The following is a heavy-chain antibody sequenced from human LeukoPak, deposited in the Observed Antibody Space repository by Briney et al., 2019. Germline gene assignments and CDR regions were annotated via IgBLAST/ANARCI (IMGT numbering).Heavy chain of an antibody. CDR3: AKNSGAAAWVDY. CDR1: GFTFSSYG. V-gene: IGHV3-30*18. D-gene: IGHD6-13*01. Sequence: GGSLRLSCAASGFTFSSYGMHWVRQAPGKGLEWVAVISYDGSNKYYADSVKGRFTISRDNSKNTLYLQMNSLRAEDTAVYYCAKNSGAAAWVDYGGQGTLVTVPS. J-gene: IGHJ4*02. CDR2: ISYDGSNK.